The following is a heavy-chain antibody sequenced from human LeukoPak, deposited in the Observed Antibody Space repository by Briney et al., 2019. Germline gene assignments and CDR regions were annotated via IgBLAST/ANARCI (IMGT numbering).Heavy chain of an antibody. D-gene: IGHD3-10*01. V-gene: IGHV4-38-2*02. Sequence: SETLSLTCTVSGYSISSGYYWGWIRQPPGKGLEWIGSIYHSGSTYYNPSLKSRVTISVDTSKNQFSLKLSSVTAADTAVYYCAREITYYYGSGSLSRGAFDIWGQGTMVTVSS. CDR3: AREITYYYGSGSLSRGAFDI. CDR1: GYSISSGYY. J-gene: IGHJ3*02. CDR2: IYHSGST.